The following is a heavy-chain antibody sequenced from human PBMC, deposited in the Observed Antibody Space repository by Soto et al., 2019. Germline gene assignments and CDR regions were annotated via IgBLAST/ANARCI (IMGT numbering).Heavy chain of an antibody. CDR3: ARRSAAPYRILYGMDV. J-gene: IGHJ6*02. CDR1: GFTFSSYA. V-gene: IGHV3-30-3*01. Sequence: GGSLRLSCAASGFTFSSYAMHWVRQAPGKGLEWVAVISYDGSNKYYADSVKGRFTISRDNSKNTLYLQMNSLRAEDTAVYYCARRSAAPYRILYGMDVWGQGTTVTVSS. D-gene: IGHD6-6*01. CDR2: ISYDGSNK.